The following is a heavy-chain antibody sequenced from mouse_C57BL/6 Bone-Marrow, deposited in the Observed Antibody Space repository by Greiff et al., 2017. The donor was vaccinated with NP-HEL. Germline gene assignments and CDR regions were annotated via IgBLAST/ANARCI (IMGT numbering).Heavy chain of an antibody. J-gene: IGHJ1*03. D-gene: IGHD2-3*01. CDR3: ARDWLLPPYWYFDV. CDR2: IDPSDSYT. V-gene: IGHV1-69*01. Sequence: VQLQQPGAELVMPGASVKLSCKASGYTFTSYWMHWVKQRPGQGLEWIGEIDPSDSYTNYNQKFKGKSTLTVDKSSSTAYMQLSSLTSEDSAVYYCARDWLLPPYWYFDVWGTGTTVTVSP. CDR1: GYTFTSYW.